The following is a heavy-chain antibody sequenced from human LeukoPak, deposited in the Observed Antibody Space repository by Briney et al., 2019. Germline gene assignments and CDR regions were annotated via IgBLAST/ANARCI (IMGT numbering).Heavy chain of an antibody. CDR3: AKDSIAVAGTRVNAFDI. J-gene: IGHJ3*02. V-gene: IGHV3-23*01. Sequence: GGSLRLSCAASGFTFSSYAMSWVRQAPGKGLEWVSAISGSGGSTYYADSAKGRFTISRDNSKNTLYLQMNSLRAEDTAVYYCAKDSIAVAGTRVNAFDIWGQGTMVTVSS. CDR2: ISGSGGST. D-gene: IGHD6-19*01. CDR1: GFTFSSYA.